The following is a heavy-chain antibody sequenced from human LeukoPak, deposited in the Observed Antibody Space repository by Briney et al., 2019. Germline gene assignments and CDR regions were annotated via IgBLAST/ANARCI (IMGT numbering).Heavy chain of an antibody. V-gene: IGHV4-30-4*08. Sequence: SETLSLTCTVSGGSISSGDYYWNWIRQPPGKGLEWIGYIYYSGSTYYNPSLKSRLTISVDTSKNQFSLNLSSVTAADTAVYYCARSPHRYCSSSVCYTGAFDTWGQGTMITVSS. CDR2: IYYSGST. CDR3: ARSPHRYCSSSVCYTGAFDT. CDR1: GGSISSGDYY. D-gene: IGHD2-2*02. J-gene: IGHJ3*02.